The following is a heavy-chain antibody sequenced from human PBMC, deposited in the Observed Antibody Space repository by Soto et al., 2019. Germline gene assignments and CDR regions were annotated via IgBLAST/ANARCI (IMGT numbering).Heavy chain of an antibody. Sequence: GGSLRLSCAASGFTFSSYGMHWVRQAPGKGLEWVAVISYDGSNKYYAVSVKGRFTISRDNSKNTLYLQMNSLRAEDTAVYYCARTIAVAGHLRAYYYYGMDVWGRGTTVTVSS. V-gene: IGHV3-30*19. J-gene: IGHJ6*04. D-gene: IGHD6-19*01. CDR2: ISYDGSNK. CDR1: GFTFSSYG. CDR3: ARTIAVAGHLRAYYYYGMDV.